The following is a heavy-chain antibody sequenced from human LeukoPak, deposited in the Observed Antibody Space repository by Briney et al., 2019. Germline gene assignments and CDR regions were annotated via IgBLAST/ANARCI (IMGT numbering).Heavy chain of an antibody. D-gene: IGHD3-3*01. Sequence: ASVKVSCKASGGTFSSYAISWVRQAPGQGLEWMGGIIPIFGTANYAQKFQGRVTITTDESTSTAYMELGSLRSEDTAVYYCARVPWYYDFWSGNSGWFDPWGQGTLVTVSS. CDR3: ARVPWYYDFWSGNSGWFDP. CDR1: GGTFSSYA. V-gene: IGHV1-69*05. J-gene: IGHJ5*02. CDR2: IIPIFGTA.